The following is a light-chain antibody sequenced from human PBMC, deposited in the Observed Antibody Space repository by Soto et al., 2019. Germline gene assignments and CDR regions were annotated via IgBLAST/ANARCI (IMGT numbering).Light chain of an antibody. CDR2: DVS. CDR1: SSDVGGYNR. CDR3: TSYATGSAYV. Sequence: QSALTQPPSVSGSPGQSVTISCTGTSSDVGGYNRVSWYQQPPGKAPKLLIYDVSNRPSGGSTRFSGSKSGNTASLPISGLQADAEADYYCTSYATGSAYVFGPGTKLTVL. J-gene: IGLJ1*01. V-gene: IGLV2-18*02.